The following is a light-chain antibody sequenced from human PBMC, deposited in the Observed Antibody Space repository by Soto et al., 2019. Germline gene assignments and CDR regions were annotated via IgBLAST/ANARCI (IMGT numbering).Light chain of an antibody. CDR3: SSYTSSSTRV. CDR1: SSDVGGYNY. J-gene: IGLJ1*01. CDR2: DVS. Sequence: QSVLTQPASVSGSPGQSITISCTGASSDVGGYNYVSWYQQHPGKAPKLMIYDVSDRPSGVSNRFAGSKSGNTASLTISGLQAEDEDDYYGSSYTSSSTRVFGTGTKLTVL. V-gene: IGLV2-14*01.